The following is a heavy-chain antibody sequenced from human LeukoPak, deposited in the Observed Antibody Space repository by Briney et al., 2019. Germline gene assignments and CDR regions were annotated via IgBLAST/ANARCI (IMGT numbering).Heavy chain of an antibody. J-gene: IGHJ4*02. CDR3: ARAYYDNSGLDY. V-gene: IGHV3-53*01. CDR2: IYSGGST. Sequence: GGSLRLSCAASGFTVSSNYMSWVRQAPGKGLEWVSVIYSGGSTYYADSVKGRFTISRDNSKNTLYLQMNSLRAEDTAVYYCARAYYDNSGLDYWGQGTLVTVSS. D-gene: IGHD3-22*01. CDR1: GFTVSSNY.